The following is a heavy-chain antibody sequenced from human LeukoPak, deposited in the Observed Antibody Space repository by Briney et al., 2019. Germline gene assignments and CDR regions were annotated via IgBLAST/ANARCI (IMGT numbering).Heavy chain of an antibody. J-gene: IGHJ5*02. CDR3: ARDHGGGLITGIPNRFDP. V-gene: IGHV4-59*01. CDR2: IYYSGST. D-gene: IGHD1-20*01. CDR1: GGSISSYY. Sequence: PSETLSLTCTVSGGSISSYYWSWIRQPPGKGLEWIGYIYYSGSTNYNPSLKSRVTISVDTSKNQFSLKLGSVTAADTAVYYCARDHGGGLITGIPNRFDPWGQGTLVTVSS.